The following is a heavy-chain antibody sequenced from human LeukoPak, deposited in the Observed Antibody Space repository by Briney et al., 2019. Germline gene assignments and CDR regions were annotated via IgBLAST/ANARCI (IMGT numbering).Heavy chain of an antibody. CDR3: ARDPDSGSYYGGPFDI. V-gene: IGHV1-46*01. CDR2: INPSGGST. CDR1: GGTFSSYY. J-gene: IGHJ3*02. Sequence: GASVKVSCKASGGTFSSYYMHWVRQAPGQGLEWMGIINPSGGSTSYAQKFQGRVTMTRDTSTSTVYMELSSLRSEDTAVYYCARDPDSGSYYGGPFDIWGQGTMVTVSS. D-gene: IGHD1-26*01.